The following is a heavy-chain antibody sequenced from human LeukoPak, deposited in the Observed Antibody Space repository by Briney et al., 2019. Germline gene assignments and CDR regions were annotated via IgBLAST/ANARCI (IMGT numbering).Heavy chain of an antibody. V-gene: IGHV4-34*01. D-gene: IGHD2-21*01. CDR2: INHSGST. CDR1: GGSISSYY. J-gene: IGHJ4*02. Sequence: SETLSLTCTVPGGSISSYYWSWIRQPPGKGLEWIGEINHSGSTNYNPSLKSRVTISVDTSKNQFSLKLGSVTAADTAVYYCALRQDWRDPFDYWGQGTLVTVSS. CDR3: ALRQDWRDPFDY.